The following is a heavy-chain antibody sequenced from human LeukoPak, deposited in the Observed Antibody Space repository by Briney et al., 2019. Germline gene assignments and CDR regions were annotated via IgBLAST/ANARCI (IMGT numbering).Heavy chain of an antibody. CDR3: ARSPIIVVTPGELYNWFDP. CDR2: IYYSGSI. D-gene: IGHD4-23*01. Sequence: SETLSLTCTVSGGSVSSGSYYWSWIRQPPGKGLEWIGYIYYSGSINYNPSLKSRVTISVDTSKNQFSLKLSSVTAADTAVYYCARSPIIVVTPGELYNWFDPWGQGTLVTVSS. J-gene: IGHJ5*02. V-gene: IGHV4-61*01. CDR1: GGSVSSGSYY.